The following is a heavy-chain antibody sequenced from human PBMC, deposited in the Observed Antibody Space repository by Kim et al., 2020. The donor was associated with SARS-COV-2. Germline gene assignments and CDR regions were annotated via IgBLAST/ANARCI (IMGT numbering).Heavy chain of an antibody. Sequence: TYYADAVKGRFTISRDNSKNTLYLQMSSLRAEDTAVYYCIGGVPVGGLGYCGQGTLVTVSS. D-gene: IGHD2-2*01. CDR3: IGGVPVGGLGY. V-gene: IGHV3-64D*09. CDR2: T. J-gene: IGHJ4*02.